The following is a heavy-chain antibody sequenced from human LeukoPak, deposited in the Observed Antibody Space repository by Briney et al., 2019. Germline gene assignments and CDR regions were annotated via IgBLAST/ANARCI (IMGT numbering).Heavy chain of an antibody. CDR1: GGSISSYY. D-gene: IGHD5-12*01. Sequence: TSETLSLTCTVSGGSISSYYWSRIRQPPGKGLEWIGHIYHSGSANYSPSLKSRVTMSADTSKNQFSLKLTSVAAADTAVYYCARGGGGYAFDYWGQGTLVTVSS. CDR2: IYHSGSA. V-gene: IGHV4-59*01. CDR3: ARGGGGYAFDY. J-gene: IGHJ4*02.